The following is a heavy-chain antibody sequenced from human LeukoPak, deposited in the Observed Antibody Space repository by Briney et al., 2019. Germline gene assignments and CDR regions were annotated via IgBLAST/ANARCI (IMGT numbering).Heavy chain of an antibody. V-gene: IGHV4-30-2*01. CDR2: IYHSGST. J-gene: IGHJ4*02. CDR3: ASHLMITFGGVIVPYYFDY. D-gene: IGHD3-16*02. CDR1: GGSISSGGYY. Sequence: SQTLSLTCTVSGGSISSGGYYWSWIRQPPGKGLEWIGEIYHSGSTNYNPSLKSRVTISVDKSKNQFSLKLSSVTAADTAVYYCASHLMITFGGVIVPYYFDYWGQGTLVTVSS.